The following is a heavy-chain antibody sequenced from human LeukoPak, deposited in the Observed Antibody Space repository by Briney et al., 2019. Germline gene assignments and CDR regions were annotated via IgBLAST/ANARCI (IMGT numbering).Heavy chain of an antibody. CDR3: AKRGPYYYGSGSYYKGAQYYFDS. CDR1: GGSISSSSYY. J-gene: IGHJ4*02. CDR2: IYYSGST. D-gene: IGHD3-10*01. V-gene: IGHV4-39*01. Sequence: SETLSLTCTVSGGSISSSSYYWGWIRQPPGKGLAWIGSIYYSGSTYYNPSLKSRVTISVDTSKNQFSLKLSSVTAADTAVYYCAKRGPYYYGSGSYYKGAQYYFDSWGQGPLVTVSS.